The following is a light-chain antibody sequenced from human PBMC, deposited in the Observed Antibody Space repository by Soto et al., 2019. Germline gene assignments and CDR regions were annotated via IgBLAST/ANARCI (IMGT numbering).Light chain of an antibody. CDR3: QQYNSWPPLT. CDR1: QSVSSN. CDR2: DAS. Sequence: EIVMTQSPATLSVSPGERATLSCRASQSVSSNLAWYQQKPGQAPRLLIYDASTRATGIPARFSGRGSGTDCTLTISSLQSEDLAVYYCQQYNSWPPLTFGGGTKVEIK. J-gene: IGKJ4*01. V-gene: IGKV3-15*01.